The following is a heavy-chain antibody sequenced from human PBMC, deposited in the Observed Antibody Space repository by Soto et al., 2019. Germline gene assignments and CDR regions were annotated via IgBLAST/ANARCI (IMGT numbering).Heavy chain of an antibody. CDR1: GFTVSSNY. CDR2: IYSGGST. D-gene: IGHD6-13*01. CDR3: ARDSTYSSSLLHYGMDV. V-gene: IGHV3-53*01. Sequence: GGSLRLSWAASGFTVSSNYMSWVRQAPGKGLEWVSVIYSGGSTYYADSVKGRFTISRDNSKNTLYPQMNSLRAEDTAVYYCARDSTYSSSLLHYGMDVWGQGTTVTVSS. J-gene: IGHJ6*02.